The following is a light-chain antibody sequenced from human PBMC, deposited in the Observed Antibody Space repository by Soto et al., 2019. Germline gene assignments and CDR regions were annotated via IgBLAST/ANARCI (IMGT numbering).Light chain of an antibody. CDR2: AAS. CDR3: QQSYSTPRT. Sequence: DIHMTQSRSSLSASVGYRVTITCRASQSISSYLNWYQQKPGKAPKLLIYAASSLQSGVPSRFSGSGSGTDFTLTISSLQPEDFATYYCQQSYSTPRTFGQGTRLEIK. V-gene: IGKV1-39*01. CDR1: QSISSY. J-gene: IGKJ5*01.